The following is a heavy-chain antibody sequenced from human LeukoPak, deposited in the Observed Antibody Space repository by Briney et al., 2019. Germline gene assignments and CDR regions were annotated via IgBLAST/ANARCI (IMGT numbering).Heavy chain of an antibody. J-gene: IGHJ4*02. Sequence: GGSLRLSCAASGFTFSNYWMSWGRQAPGKGREWVALISSDGSHKYYADSVKGRFTISRDNSKNTLYLQMNSLRAEDTAVYYCAKSESIIAVAGTLDYWGQGTLVTVSS. CDR1: GFTFSNYW. D-gene: IGHD6-19*01. CDR2: ISSDGSHK. V-gene: IGHV3-30*18. CDR3: AKSESIIAVAGTLDY.